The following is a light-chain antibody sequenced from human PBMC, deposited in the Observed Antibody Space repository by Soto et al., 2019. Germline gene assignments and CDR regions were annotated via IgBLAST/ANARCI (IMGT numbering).Light chain of an antibody. V-gene: IGKV1-9*01. J-gene: IGKJ1*01. CDR3: QQYNSYWT. Sequence: IQLTQSPSSLSASVGDRVTITCRASQGISSYLAWYQQKPGKAPNLLIYAASSLQSGVPSRFSGSGSGTDFTLTISSLQPDDFATYYCQQYNSYWTFGQGTKVDIK. CDR1: QGISSY. CDR2: AAS.